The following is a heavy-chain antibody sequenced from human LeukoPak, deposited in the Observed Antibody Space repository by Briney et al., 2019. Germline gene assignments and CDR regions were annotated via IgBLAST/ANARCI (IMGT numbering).Heavy chain of an antibody. J-gene: IGHJ4*02. V-gene: IGHV1-2*02. CDR2: INPNGGGT. Sequence: RASLKVSFKSSGYTFTAYYIHWVRQVPGHGLEWTGWINPNGGGTNYAQKFQGRVSLARDTSISTAYMELSGLTSDDTALYYCARGFRGSTFSYWGQGTLVTVSS. CDR3: ARGFRGSTFSY. CDR1: GYTFTAYY. D-gene: IGHD2-15*01.